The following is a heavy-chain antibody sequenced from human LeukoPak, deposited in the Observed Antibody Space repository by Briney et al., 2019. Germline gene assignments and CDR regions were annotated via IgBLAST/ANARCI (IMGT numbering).Heavy chain of an antibody. CDR2: TSGSGDNT. V-gene: IGHV3-23*01. D-gene: IGHD2-15*01. CDR3: AKVGPGPSSNIVVVGVAVFDY. J-gene: IGHJ4*02. Sequence: GGSLRLSCAASGFTFSSYAMSWVRQAPGKGLEWVAATSGSGDNTFYAGSVQGRFTISRDNFKSTLFLQMSNLRAEDTAVYYCAKVGPGPSSNIVVVGVAVFDYWGQGTLVAVSS. CDR1: GFTFSSYA.